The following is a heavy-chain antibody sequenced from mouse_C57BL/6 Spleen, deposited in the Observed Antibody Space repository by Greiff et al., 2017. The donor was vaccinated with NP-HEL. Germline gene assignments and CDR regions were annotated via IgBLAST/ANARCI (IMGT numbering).Heavy chain of an antibody. CDR1: GFSLTSYG. D-gene: IGHD4-1*01. CDR2: IWSGGST. Sequence: VKLVESGPGLVQPSQSLSITCTVSGFSLTSYGVHWVRQSPGKGLEWLGVIWSGGSTDYNAAFISRLSISKDNSKSQVFFKMNSLQADDTAIYYCARKLGRSYAMDYWGQGTSVTVSS. J-gene: IGHJ4*01. CDR3: ARKLGRSYAMDY. V-gene: IGHV2-2*01.